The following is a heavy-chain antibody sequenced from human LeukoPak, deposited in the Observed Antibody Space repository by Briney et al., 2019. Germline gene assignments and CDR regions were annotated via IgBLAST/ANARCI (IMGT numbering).Heavy chain of an antibody. D-gene: IGHD6-19*01. J-gene: IGHJ4*02. CDR1: GGTFSSYA. CDR2: IIPILGIA. Sequence: ASVKVSCKASGGTFSSYAISWVRQAPGQGLEWMGRIIPILGIANYAQKFQGRVTITADKSTSTAYMELSSLRSEDTAVYYCASDLAVAGTNDYWGQGTLVTVSS. CDR3: ASDLAVAGTNDY. V-gene: IGHV1-69*04.